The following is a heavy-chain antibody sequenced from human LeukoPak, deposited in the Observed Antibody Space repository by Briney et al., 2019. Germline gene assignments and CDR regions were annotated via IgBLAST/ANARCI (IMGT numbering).Heavy chain of an antibody. J-gene: IGHJ5*02. Sequence: PGGSLRLSCAASGFTFSDYYMSWIRQAPGKGLEWVSYISSSGSTIYYADSVKGRFTISRDNAKNSLYLQMNSLRAEDTAVYYCARGSIWWELLANWFDPWGQGTLVTVSS. CDR2: ISSSGSTI. CDR1: GFTFSDYY. CDR3: ARGSIWWELLANWFDP. V-gene: IGHV3-11*04. D-gene: IGHD1-26*01.